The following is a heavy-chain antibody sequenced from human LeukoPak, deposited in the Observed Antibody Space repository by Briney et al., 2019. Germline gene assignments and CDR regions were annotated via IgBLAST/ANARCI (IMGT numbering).Heavy chain of an antibody. CDR2: ITAYNGNT. CDR3: ARDTRGSSENLYYFDY. Sequence: GASVKVSCKASGYTFSSYGISWVRQAPGQGLEWMGWITAYNGNTYYVQKFQGRVTMTTDTSTSTAYMELSSLRSEDTAVYYCARDTRGSSENLYYFDYWGQGTLVTVSS. J-gene: IGHJ4*02. V-gene: IGHV1-18*01. D-gene: IGHD6-6*01. CDR1: GYTFSSYG.